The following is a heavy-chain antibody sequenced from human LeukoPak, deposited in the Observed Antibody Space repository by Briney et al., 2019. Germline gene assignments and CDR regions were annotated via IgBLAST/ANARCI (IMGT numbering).Heavy chain of an antibody. CDR2: ISSRSDSV. CDR3: ARAMRSGYDY. V-gene: IGHV3-48*02. J-gene: IGHJ4*02. CDR1: GFTVSSNY. Sequence: QAGGSLRLSCAASGFTVSSNYMSWVRQAPGKRLEWVSYISSRSDSVYYADSVKGRFTISRDNAENSLYLQMNSLRDEDTAVYYCARAMRSGYDYWGQGTLVTASS. D-gene: IGHD5-12*01.